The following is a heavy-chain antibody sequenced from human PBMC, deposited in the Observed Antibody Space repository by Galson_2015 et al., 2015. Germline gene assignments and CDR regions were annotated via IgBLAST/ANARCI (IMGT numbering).Heavy chain of an antibody. CDR2: INPNSGGT. CDR3: ARSPHRGHLEDY. D-gene: IGHD3-10*01. J-gene: IGHJ4*02. CDR1: GYTFTDYY. V-gene: IGHV1-2*06. Sequence: SVKVSCKASGYTFTDYYLHWVRQAPGQGLEWMGLINPNSGGTNYALKFQGRVTLTRDTSISTVYMQLRRLSSDDTAVYYCARSPHRGHLEDYWGQGTLVTVSS.